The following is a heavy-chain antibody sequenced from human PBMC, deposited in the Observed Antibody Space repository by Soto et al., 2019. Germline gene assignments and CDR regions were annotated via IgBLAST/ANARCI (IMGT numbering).Heavy chain of an antibody. Sequence: RASVEVSCKASGYTFTTYYIHWVRQAPGQWLEWMGLINPPIARTSYAQKFKGRVTMTRDTSTSTFYMELSSLRSEDTAVYYCPRESRQAAKNYYYRMAFWAQGTTVTVSS. J-gene: IGHJ6*01. CDR1: GYTFTTYY. D-gene: IGHD2-15*01. CDR2: INPPIART. V-gene: IGHV1-46*01. CDR3: PRESRQAAKNYYYRMAF.